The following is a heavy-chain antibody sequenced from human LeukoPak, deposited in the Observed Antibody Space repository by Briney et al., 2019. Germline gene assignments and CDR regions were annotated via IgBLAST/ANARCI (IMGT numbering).Heavy chain of an antibody. V-gene: IGHV3-48*04. CDR2: ISSSSSTI. Sequence: GGSLRLSCAASGFTFSSYSMNWVRQAPGKGLEWVSYISSSSSTIYYADSVKGRFTISRDNAKNSLYLQMNSLRAEDTALYYCAKDRYGSGSPNWFDPWGQGTLVTVSS. CDR3: AKDRYGSGSPNWFDP. J-gene: IGHJ5*02. CDR1: GFTFSSYS. D-gene: IGHD3-10*01.